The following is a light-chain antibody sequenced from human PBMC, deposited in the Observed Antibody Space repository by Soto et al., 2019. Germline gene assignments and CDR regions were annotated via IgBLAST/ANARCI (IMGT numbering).Light chain of an antibody. Sequence: DIPMTQSPSSLSASEGAIVTITCQASQDIRNFLNWFQQKPGKAPNLLIPDASNLYTGVPSRFSGSGSGTHFTFTINSLQPEDVATYYCQQFDNPPVTFGPGTKVDIK. CDR3: QQFDNPPVT. CDR2: DAS. J-gene: IGKJ3*01. V-gene: IGKV1-33*01. CDR1: QDIRNF.